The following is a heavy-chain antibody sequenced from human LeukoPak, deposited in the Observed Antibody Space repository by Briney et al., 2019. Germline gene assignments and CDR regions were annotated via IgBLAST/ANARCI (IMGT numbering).Heavy chain of an antibody. CDR2: IYYGGST. D-gene: IGHD2-21*02. J-gene: IGHJ4*02. Sequence: SETLSLTCSVSGGSISRSSYYWGWIRQSPGEGLEWIGSIYYGGSTYYNTSLKGRVTISVDTSKNQFSLKLTSVTAADTAVYYCVRHGSYCGGDCYFDYWGQGTLVTVSS. V-gene: IGHV4-39*01. CDR3: VRHGSYCGGDCYFDY. CDR1: GGSISRSSYY.